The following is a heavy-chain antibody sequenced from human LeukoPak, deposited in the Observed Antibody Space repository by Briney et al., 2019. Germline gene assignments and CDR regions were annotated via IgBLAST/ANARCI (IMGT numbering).Heavy chain of an antibody. V-gene: IGHV1-69*13. CDR1: GGTFSSYA. CDR2: IIPLLGTA. J-gene: IGHJ4*02. Sequence: ASVKVSCKASGGTFSSYAISRVRQAPGQGLEWMGGIIPLLGTANYAQKFQGRVTITADDSTSTAYMELSSLRSEDTAVYYCARSSYHLRYSSGWYYWGQGTLVTVSS. D-gene: IGHD6-19*01. CDR3: ARSSYHLRYSSGWYY.